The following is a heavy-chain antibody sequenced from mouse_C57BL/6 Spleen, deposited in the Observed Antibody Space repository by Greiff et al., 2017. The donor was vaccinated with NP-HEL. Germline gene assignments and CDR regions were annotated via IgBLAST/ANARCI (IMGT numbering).Heavy chain of an antibody. D-gene: IGHD2-4*01. J-gene: IGHJ4*01. CDR1: GYTFTSYW. Sequence: QVQLQQPGAELVKPGASVKLSCTASGYTFTSYWMHWVKQRPGQGLEWIGMIHPNSGSTNYNEKFKGKATLTVDKSSSTAYMQLSSLTSEDSAVYYCARVYYDYDGPGYWGQGTSVTVSS. CDR2: IHPNSGST. CDR3: ARVYYDYDGPGY. V-gene: IGHV1-64*01.